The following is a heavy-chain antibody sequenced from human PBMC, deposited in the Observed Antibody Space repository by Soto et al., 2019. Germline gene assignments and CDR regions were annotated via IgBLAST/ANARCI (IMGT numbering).Heavy chain of an antibody. J-gene: IGHJ4*02. CDR2: MNPNSGNT. V-gene: IGHV1-8*01. CDR3: TRRARIGKQLWLPFDS. D-gene: IGHD3-22*01. Sequence: QVQLVQSGAEVKKPGASVMVSCKASGYTFRDYDINWVRQVSGQGLEWMGWMNPNSGNTAYAQKFQGRVTMTGDTTTNTAYMELSSLTSADTAVYYCTRRARIGKQLWLPFDSWAQGTLVTVSS. CDR1: GYTFRDYD.